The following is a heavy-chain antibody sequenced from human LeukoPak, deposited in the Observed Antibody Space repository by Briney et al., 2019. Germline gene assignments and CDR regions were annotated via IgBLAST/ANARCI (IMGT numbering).Heavy chain of an antibody. CDR2: IYTSGST. Sequence: SETLSLTCTVSGGSISSYYWSWIRQPAGKGLEWIGRIYTSGSTNFNPSLKSLVPMSVDTSKHQLSLKLSSVTAADTAVYYCARQYYYDSSGYSKSDAFDIWGQGTMVTVSS. D-gene: IGHD3-22*01. CDR3: ARQYYYDSSGYSKSDAFDI. V-gene: IGHV4-4*07. J-gene: IGHJ3*02. CDR1: GGSISSYY.